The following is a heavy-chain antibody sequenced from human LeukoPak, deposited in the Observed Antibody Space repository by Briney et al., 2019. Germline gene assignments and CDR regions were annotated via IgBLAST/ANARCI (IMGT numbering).Heavy chain of an antibody. J-gene: IGHJ4*02. CDR3: ARDFFHGHCAGLSCFLLDY. D-gene: IGHD2-15*01. CDR1: GYTFTRYG. V-gene: IGHV1-18*01. CDR2: ISANNGDT. Sequence: ASVKDSCKASGYTFTRYGISWVRQAPGQGLEWMGWISANNGDTNSAQKFQDRVTMTTDTSTSTAYMELRSLRSDDTAVYYCARDFFHGHCAGLSCFLLDYWGQGSLVTVSS.